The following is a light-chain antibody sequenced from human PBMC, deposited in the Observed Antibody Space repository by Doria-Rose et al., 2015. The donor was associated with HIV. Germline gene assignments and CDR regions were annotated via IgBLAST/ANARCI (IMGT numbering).Light chain of an antibody. CDR3: RQYSQWPPYT. V-gene: IGKV3-15*01. J-gene: IGKJ2*01. CDR1: QGIGSD. Sequence: TQSPATLSVSPGERATLSCRARQGIGSDLAWYQQKPGQAPRLLIYRASIRATGIPPRFTGGGSGTEFTLTISGLQSEDFAVYFCRQYSQWPPYTFGQGTKLEVK. CDR2: RAS.